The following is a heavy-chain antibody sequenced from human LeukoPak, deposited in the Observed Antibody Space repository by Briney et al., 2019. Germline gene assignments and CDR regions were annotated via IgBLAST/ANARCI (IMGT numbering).Heavy chain of an antibody. CDR1: GYSISSGYY. J-gene: IGHJ4*02. Sequence: PSETLSLTCAVSGYSISSGYYWGWIRQPPGKGLEWIGYIYYSGTTNYNPSLKSRLTISVDTSKNQFSLKLTSVTAADTAQYYCARYDFWSGSFDYWGQGTLVTVSS. CDR2: IYYSGTT. V-gene: IGHV4-61*01. D-gene: IGHD3-3*01. CDR3: ARYDFWSGSFDY.